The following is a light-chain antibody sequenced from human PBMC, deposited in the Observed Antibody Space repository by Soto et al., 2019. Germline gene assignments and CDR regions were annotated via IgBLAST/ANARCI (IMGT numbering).Light chain of an antibody. J-gene: IGLJ1*01. Sequence: QSALTQPASGYGAAGQSRPISCTGTSSDVGGYNYVSWYQQYPGKATKLMIYHVSNRPSGVSNRFSGSKSGNSASLTISGLQAEDEADYYCSSYTSTSTYVFGTGTKVTVL. V-gene: IGLV2-14*01. CDR3: SSYTSTSTYV. CDR2: HVS. CDR1: SSDVGGYNY.